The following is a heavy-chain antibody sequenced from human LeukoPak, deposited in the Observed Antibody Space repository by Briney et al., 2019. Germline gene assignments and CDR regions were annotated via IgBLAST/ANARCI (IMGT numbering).Heavy chain of an antibody. CDR1: GYTFTIYG. J-gene: IGHJ6*02. D-gene: IGHD3-3*01. V-gene: IGHV1-18*01. CDR2: ISAYNGNT. CDR3: AREGRTYYDFWSGYYNYYYGMDV. Sequence: ASVKVSCKASGYTFTIYGISWVRQAPGQGLEWMGWISAYNGNTNYAQKLQGRVTMTTDTSTSTAYMELRSLRSDDTAVYYCAREGRTYYDFWSGYYNYYYGMDVWGQGTTVTVSS.